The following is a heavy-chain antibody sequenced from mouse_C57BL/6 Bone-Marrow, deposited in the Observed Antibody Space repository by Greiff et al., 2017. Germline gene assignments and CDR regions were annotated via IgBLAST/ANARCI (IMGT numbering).Heavy chain of an antibody. D-gene: IGHD1-1*01. J-gene: IGHJ1*03. V-gene: IGHV1-59*01. CDR3: AREEGGSSYGYFDV. CDR2: IDPSDSYT. CDR1: GYTFTSYW. Sequence: QVQLKQPGAELVRPGTSVKLSCKASGYTFTSYWMHWVKQRPGQGLEWIGVIDPSDSYTNYNQKFKGKATLTVDTSSSTAYMQLSSLTSEDSAVYYCAREEGGSSYGYFDVWGTGTTVTVSS.